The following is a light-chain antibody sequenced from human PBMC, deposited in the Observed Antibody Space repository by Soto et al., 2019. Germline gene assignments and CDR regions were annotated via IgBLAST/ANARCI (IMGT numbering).Light chain of an antibody. Sequence: QSALTQPASVSGSPGQSIAISCTGSSSDVGIYNYVSWYQQHPGKVPKLIIYEVTNRPSGVSNRFSGSKSGNTASLTISGLQAEDEADYYCCSYAGNPYVFGTGTKLTVL. CDR2: EVT. J-gene: IGLJ1*01. CDR1: SSDVGIYNY. V-gene: IGLV2-14*01. CDR3: CSYAGNPYV.